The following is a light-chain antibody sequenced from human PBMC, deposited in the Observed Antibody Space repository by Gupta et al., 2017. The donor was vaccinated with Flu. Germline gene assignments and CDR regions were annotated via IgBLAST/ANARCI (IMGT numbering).Light chain of an antibody. J-gene: IGKJ1*01. CDR2: WAS. CDR1: QSGLYSSNNKNY. Sequence: DIVMTQSPDSLAVSLGERATINCKSSQSGLYSSNNKNYLAWYQQKPGQPPKLLIYWASTREFGVPNLFSGSGSGTDFTLTISSLQAEDVAVYYCQQYFSTPWTFGQGTKVEIK. V-gene: IGKV4-1*01. CDR3: QQYFSTPWT.